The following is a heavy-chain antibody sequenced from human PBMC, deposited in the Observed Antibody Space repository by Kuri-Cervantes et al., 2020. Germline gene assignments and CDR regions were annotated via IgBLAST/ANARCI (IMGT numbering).Heavy chain of an antibody. CDR1: GFTVSSNY. CDR3: ARDLRLLWFGESGPYYYGMDV. Sequence: GSLRLSCAASGFTVSSNYMSWVRQAPGKGLEWIGSIYYSGSTYYNPSLKSRVTISVDTSKNQFSLKLSSVTAADTAVYYCARDLRLLWFGESGPYYYGMDVWGQGTTVTVSS. J-gene: IGHJ6*02. CDR2: IYYSGST. V-gene: IGHV4-59*02. D-gene: IGHD3-10*01.